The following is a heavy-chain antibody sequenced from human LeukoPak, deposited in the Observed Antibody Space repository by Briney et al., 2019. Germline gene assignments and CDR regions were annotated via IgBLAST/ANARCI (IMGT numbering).Heavy chain of an antibody. CDR3: ASSGSYRFDY. D-gene: IGHD1-26*01. Sequence: GGSLRLSCAASGFTFSSYSMNWVHQAPGKGLEWVSHITASGTAMFYADSVKGRFTISRDNAKNSLYLQMNSLRDEDTAVYYCASSGSYRFDYWGQGTLVTVSS. J-gene: IGHJ4*02. V-gene: IGHV3-48*02. CDR2: ITASGTAM. CDR1: GFTFSSYS.